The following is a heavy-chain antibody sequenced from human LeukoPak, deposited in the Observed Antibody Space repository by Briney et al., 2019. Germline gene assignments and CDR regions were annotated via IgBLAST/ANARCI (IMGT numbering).Heavy chain of an antibody. V-gene: IGHV3-15*01. CDR2: IKSKTDGGTT. CDR3: TTWIRYYGSGSYFAFDI. J-gene: IGHJ3*02. Sequence: VGSLRLSCAASGFPFSNAWMSWVRQAPGKGLEWVGRIKSKTDGGTTDYAAPVKGRFTISRDDSKNTMYLQMNSLKTEDAAVYYCTTWIRYYGSGSYFAFDIWGQGTMVTVSS. D-gene: IGHD3-10*01. CDR1: GFPFSNAW.